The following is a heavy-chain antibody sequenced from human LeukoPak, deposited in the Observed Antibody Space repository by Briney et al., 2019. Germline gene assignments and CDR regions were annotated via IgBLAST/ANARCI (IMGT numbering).Heavy chain of an antibody. V-gene: IGHV1-2*06. D-gene: IGHD6-13*01. CDR1: GYTFTGYY. J-gene: IGHJ6*03. Sequence: ASVKVSCKASGYTFTGYYMHWVRHAPGQGLEWMGRINPNSGGTNYAQKFQGRVTMTRDTSISTAYMKLSRLRSDDTAVYYCARDSSSPLYYYYMDVWGKGTTVTVSS. CDR3: ARDSSSPLYYYYMDV. CDR2: INPNSGGT.